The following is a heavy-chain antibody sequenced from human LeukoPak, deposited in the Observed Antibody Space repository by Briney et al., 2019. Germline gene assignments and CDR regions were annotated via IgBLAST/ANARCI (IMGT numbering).Heavy chain of an antibody. CDR3: ASHPCRDGYKALGY. CDR2: IIPILGIA. J-gene: IGHJ4*02. Sequence: RASVKVSCKASGGTFSSYAISWVRQAPGQGLEWMGRIIPILGIANYAQKFQGRVTITADKSTSTAYMELSSLRSEDTAVYYCASHPCRDGYKALGYWGQGTLVTVSS. D-gene: IGHD5-24*01. V-gene: IGHV1-69*04. CDR1: GGTFSSYA.